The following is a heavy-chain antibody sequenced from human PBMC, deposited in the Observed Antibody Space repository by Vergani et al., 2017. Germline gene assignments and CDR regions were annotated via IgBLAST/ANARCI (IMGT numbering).Heavy chain of an antibody. CDR3: AKDIGAGYSSGWYIGEYYFDY. CDR2: ISWNSGSI. V-gene: IGHV3-9*01. J-gene: IGHJ4*02. Sequence: EVQLLESGGGLVQPGRSLRLSCAASGFTFDDYAMHWVRQAPGKGLEWVSGISWNSGSIGYADSVKGRFTISRDNAKNSLYLQMNSLRAEDTALYYCAKDIGAGYSSGWYIGEYYFDYWGQGTLVTVSS. CDR1: GFTFDDYA. D-gene: IGHD6-19*01.